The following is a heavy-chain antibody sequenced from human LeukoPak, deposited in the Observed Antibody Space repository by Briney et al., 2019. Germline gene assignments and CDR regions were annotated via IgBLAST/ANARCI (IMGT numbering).Heavy chain of an antibody. D-gene: IGHD5-12*01. V-gene: IGHV3-7*01. CDR1: GFTFSSYW. CDR3: ARDGMVATPDY. Sequence: GGSLRLSCAASGFTFSSYWMSWVRQAPGKGLEWVANIKQDGSEKYYVDSVKGRFTISRGNAKNSLYLQMNSLRAEDTAVYHCARDGMVATPDYWGQGTLVTVSS. CDR2: IKQDGSEK. J-gene: IGHJ4*02.